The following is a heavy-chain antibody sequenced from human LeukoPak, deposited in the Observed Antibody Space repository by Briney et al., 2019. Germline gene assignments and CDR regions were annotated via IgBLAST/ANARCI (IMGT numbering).Heavy chain of an antibody. J-gene: IGHJ3*02. V-gene: IGHV3-30*18. CDR1: GFTFSSSG. D-gene: IGHD6-13*01. CDR2: ISYDGSNK. CDR3: AKDIRQQLVLDAFDI. Sequence: QSGGSLRLSCAASGFTFSSSGMHWVRQAPGKGLEWVAVISYDGSNKYYADSVKGRFTISRDNSKNTLYLQMNSLRAEDTAIYYCAKDIRQQLVLDAFDIWGQGTMVTVSS.